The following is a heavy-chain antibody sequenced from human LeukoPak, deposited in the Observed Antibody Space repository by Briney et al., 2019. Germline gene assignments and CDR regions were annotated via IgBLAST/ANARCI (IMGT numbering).Heavy chain of an antibody. CDR3: ARDLVGWGDSAYNWFDP. Sequence: PSETLSLTCTVSGGSISSYYWSWIRQPAGKGLEWIGRIYTSGSTNYNPSLKSQVTMSVDTSKNQFSLKLSSVTAADTAVYYCARDLVGWGDSAYNWFDPWGQGTLVTVSS. V-gene: IGHV4-4*07. CDR1: GGSISSYY. J-gene: IGHJ5*02. D-gene: IGHD2-8*02. CDR2: IYTSGST.